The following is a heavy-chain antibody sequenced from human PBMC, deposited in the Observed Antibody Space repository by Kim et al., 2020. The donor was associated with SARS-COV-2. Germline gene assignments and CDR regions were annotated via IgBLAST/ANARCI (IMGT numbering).Heavy chain of an antibody. D-gene: IGHD2-15*01. CDR3: AREPHCSGYACA. Sequence: GGSLRLSCAVSGLTVSNNYMSWVRQAPGRGLELVSLIYSGGNTYYADSVKGRFTISRDSSNNTLYLQMKSLRAEDTAVYYCAREPHCSGYACAWGQGTLVTVSS. V-gene: IGHV3-53*01. J-gene: IGHJ5*02. CDR2: IYSGGNT. CDR1: GLTVSNNY.